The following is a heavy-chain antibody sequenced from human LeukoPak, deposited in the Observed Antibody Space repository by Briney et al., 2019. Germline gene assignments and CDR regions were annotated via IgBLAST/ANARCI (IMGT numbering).Heavy chain of an antibody. CDR3: ATLDLYDYGDFSKTGY. V-gene: IGHV3-64*01. J-gene: IGHJ4*02. CDR1: GFTSTTYT. D-gene: IGHD4-17*01. CDR2: INSGGGT. Sequence: GGSLRLSCAAYGFTSTTYTMHWVRQAPGKGLEHVSAINSGGGTYYGHSVKGRFTISRDNSKNTLFLQMGSLRVDDMAVYYCATLDLYDYGDFSKTGYWGQGTLVIVSS.